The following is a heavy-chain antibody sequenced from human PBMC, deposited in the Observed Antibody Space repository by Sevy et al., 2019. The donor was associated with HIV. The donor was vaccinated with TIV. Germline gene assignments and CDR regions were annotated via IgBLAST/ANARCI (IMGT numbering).Heavy chain of an antibody. CDR3: ARLTTKPTSDLYGMDV. D-gene: IGHD4-17*01. J-gene: IGHJ6*02. V-gene: IGHV1-2*02. Sequence: ASVKVSCKASGYIFTDYYIHWVRQAPGQGLEWMAWINSARRVTNYAQRFQGEVTVTRDTSLSTAYLELSRLKSNDTAIYYCARLTTKPTSDLYGMDVWGQGTTVTVSS. CDR2: INSARRVT. CDR1: GYIFTDYY.